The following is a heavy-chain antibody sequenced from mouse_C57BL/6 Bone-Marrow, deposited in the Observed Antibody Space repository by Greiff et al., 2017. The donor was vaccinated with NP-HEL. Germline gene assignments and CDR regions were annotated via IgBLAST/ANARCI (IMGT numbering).Heavy chain of an antibody. CDR3: ARGLFAY. CDR2: ISSGGSYT. Sequence: EVQLVESGGDLVKPGGSLKLSCAASGFTFSSYGMSWVRQTPDKRLEWVATISSGGSYTYYPDSVKGRFTISRDNAKNTLYLQMSSLKSEDTAMYYCARGLFAYWGQGTLVTVSA. V-gene: IGHV5-6*01. J-gene: IGHJ3*01. CDR1: GFTFSSYG. D-gene: IGHD3-1*01.